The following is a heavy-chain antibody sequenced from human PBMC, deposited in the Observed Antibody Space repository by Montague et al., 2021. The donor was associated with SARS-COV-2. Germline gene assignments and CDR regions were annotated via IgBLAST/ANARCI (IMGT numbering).Heavy chain of an antibody. V-gene: IGHV3-21*01. D-gene: IGHD2-15*01. Sequence: SLRLSCAASGFTFRSYTMNWFRQSPGMGLEWVSFISSSSSSIYYSDSLQVRFTISRDNAKNSLYLQLNSLRVEDTAVYYCVRGGACSGGKCNGGGGDWGQGTLVTVSS. CDR3: VRGGACSGGKCNGGGGD. J-gene: IGHJ4*02. CDR2: ISSSSSSI. CDR1: GFTFRSYT.